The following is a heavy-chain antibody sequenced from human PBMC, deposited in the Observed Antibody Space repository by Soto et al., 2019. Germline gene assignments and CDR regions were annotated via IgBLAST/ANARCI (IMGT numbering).Heavy chain of an antibody. CDR1: GFSLSTSGVG. CDR3: AHSPDYGDSANLFDP. J-gene: IGHJ5*02. V-gene: IGHV2-5*02. CDR2: IYWDDDK. Sequence: QITLKESGPPLVKPTQTLTLTCTFPGFSLSTSGVGVGWIRQPPGKALQWLALIYWDDDKRYSPSLKSRLTITKDTSKAQVVLTMTNRDPVDTATYYCAHSPDYGDSANLFDPWGQGTLVTVSS. D-gene: IGHD4-17*01.